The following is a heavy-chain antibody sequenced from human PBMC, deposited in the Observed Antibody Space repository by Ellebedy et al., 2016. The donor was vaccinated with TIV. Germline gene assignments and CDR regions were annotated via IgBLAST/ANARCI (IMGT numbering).Heavy chain of an antibody. D-gene: IGHD3-10*01. V-gene: IGHV1-8*01. CDR3: ARGRLRRGVILGY. CDR1: GYTFTSYD. Sequence: ASVKVSCKASGYTFTSYDINWVRQATGQGLEWMGWMNPNSGNTGYAQKFQGRVTMTRNTSISTAYMELSRLRSEDTAVYYCARGRLRRGVILGYWGQGTLVTVSS. CDR2: MNPNSGNT. J-gene: IGHJ4*02.